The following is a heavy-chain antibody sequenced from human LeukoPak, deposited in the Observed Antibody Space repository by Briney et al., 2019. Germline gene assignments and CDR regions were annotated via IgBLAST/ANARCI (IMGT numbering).Heavy chain of an antibody. CDR2: INHSGST. Sequence: SETLSLTCAVYGGSFSGYYWSWIRQPPGKGLEWIGEINHSGSTNYNPSLKSRVTISVDTSKNQFSLKLSSVTAADTAVYYCARLRLWGPGEDYWGQGTLVTVSS. V-gene: IGHV4-34*01. D-gene: IGHD5-18*01. CDR1: GGSFSGYY. J-gene: IGHJ4*02. CDR3: ARLRLWGPGEDY.